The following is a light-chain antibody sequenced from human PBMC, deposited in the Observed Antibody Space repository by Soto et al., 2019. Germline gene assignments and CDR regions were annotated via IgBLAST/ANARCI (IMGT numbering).Light chain of an antibody. Sequence: QSALTQPPSVSAAPGERVTISCSGTSSNVGSHYVSWYQQFPRTAPKLLIYDDHKRPSGIPDRFSGSKSGTSATLDITGLQTGDEADYYCGAWDSSLSVVLFGGGTQLTVL. CDR2: DDH. CDR1: SSNVGSHY. V-gene: IGLV1-51*01. J-gene: IGLJ2*01. CDR3: GAWDSSLSVVL.